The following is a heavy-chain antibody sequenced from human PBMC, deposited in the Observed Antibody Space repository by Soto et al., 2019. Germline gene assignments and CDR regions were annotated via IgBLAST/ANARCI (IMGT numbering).Heavy chain of an antibody. Sequence: GESLKISCKGSGYSFTSYWISWVRQLPGKGLEWMGRIDPSDSYTNYSPSFQGHVTISADKSISTAYLQWSSLKASDTAMYYCARLRRPLYDIFSGYYGAGSHDFDTLDQGTMVTVSS. CDR3: ARLRRPLYDIFSGYYGAGSHDFDT. V-gene: IGHV5-10-1*01. J-gene: IGHJ3*02. D-gene: IGHD3-9*01. CDR1: GYSFTSYW. CDR2: IDPSDSYT.